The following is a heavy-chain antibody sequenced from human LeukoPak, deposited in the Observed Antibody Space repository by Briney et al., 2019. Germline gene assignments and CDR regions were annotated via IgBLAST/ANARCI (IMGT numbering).Heavy chain of an antibody. CDR1: GGSISSYY. J-gene: IGHJ4*02. CDR2: IYYSGRT. V-gene: IGHV4-59*01. CDR3: ARDVGYCSSTSCYRAGGY. D-gene: IGHD2-2*01. Sequence: SETLSLTCTVSGGSISSYYWSWIRQPPGKGLEWMGYIYYSGRTNYNPSLKSRVTISVHTSKNQFSLKLSSVTAADTAVYYCARDVGYCSSTSCYRAGGYWGQGTLVTVSS.